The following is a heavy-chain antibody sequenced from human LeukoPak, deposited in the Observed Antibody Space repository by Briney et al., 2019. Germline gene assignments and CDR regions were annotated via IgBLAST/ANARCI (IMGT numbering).Heavy chain of an antibody. J-gene: IGHJ4*02. CDR2: IYYSGST. V-gene: IGHV4-59*01. D-gene: IGHD4-17*01. CDR1: GGSISSYY. Sequence: SETLSLTCTVSGGSISSYYWSWIRQPPGKGLEWIGYIYYSGSTNYNPSLKSRVTISVDTSKNQFSLKLSSVTAADTVVYYCAREDYGDGFDYWGQGTLVTVSS. CDR3: AREDYGDGFDY.